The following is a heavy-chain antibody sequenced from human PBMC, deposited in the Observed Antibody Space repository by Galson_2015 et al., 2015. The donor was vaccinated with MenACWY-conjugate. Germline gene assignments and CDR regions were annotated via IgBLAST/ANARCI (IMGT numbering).Heavy chain of an antibody. CDR2: ISWDGGST. Sequence: SLRLSCAASGFTFDDYAMHWVRQAPGKGLEWVSLISWDGGSTYYADSVKGRFTISRDNSKNSLYLQMNSLRAEDTALYYCAKDINPWGHWGSGWYGGFDYWGQGTLVTVSS. V-gene: IGHV3-43D*03. CDR1: GFTFDDYA. D-gene: IGHD6-19*01. CDR3: AKDINPWGHWGSGWYGGFDY. J-gene: IGHJ4*02.